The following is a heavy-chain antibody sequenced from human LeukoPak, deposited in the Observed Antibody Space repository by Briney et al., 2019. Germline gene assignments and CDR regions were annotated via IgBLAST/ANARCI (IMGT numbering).Heavy chain of an antibody. CDR1: GFTFSSYW. CDR3: ARGFPHYYDSSGIKFDY. CDR2: INSDGSST. Sequence: GGSLRLSCAASGFTFSSYWMHWVRQAPGKGLVWVSRINSDGSSTSYADSVKGRFTISRDNSKNTLDLQMNSLRAEDTAVYYCARGFPHYYDSSGIKFDYWGQGTLVTVSS. J-gene: IGHJ4*02. D-gene: IGHD3-22*01. V-gene: IGHV3-74*01.